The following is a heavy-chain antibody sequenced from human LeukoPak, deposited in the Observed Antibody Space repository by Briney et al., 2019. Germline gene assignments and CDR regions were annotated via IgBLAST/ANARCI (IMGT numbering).Heavy chain of an antibody. D-gene: IGHD3-22*01. CDR2: INPNSGGT. V-gene: IGHV1-2*02. CDR1: GYTFTGYY. Sequence: ASVKVSCKASGYTFTGYYMHWVRQAPGQGLEWMGWINPNSGGTNYAQKFQGRVTMTRDTSISTAYMELSRLRSDDTAVYYCARGSPPMTRLTYYDSSGYYEYFDLWGRGTLVTVSS. CDR3: ARGSPPMTRLTYYDSSGYYEYFDL. J-gene: IGHJ2*01.